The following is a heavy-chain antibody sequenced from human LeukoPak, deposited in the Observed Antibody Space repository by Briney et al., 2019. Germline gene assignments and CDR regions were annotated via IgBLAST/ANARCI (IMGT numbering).Heavy chain of an antibody. V-gene: IGHV1-69*02. CDR2: IIPTLGIA. D-gene: IGHD3-10*01. CDR3: ASPMGSLNYYGMDV. CDR1: GYTFTGYY. J-gene: IGHJ6*02. Sequence: GASVKVSCKASGYTFTGYYMHWVRQAPGQGLEWMGRIIPTLGIANYAQKFQGRVTITADKSTGTAYMELSSLRSEDTAVYYCASPMGSLNYYGMDVWGQGTTVTVSS.